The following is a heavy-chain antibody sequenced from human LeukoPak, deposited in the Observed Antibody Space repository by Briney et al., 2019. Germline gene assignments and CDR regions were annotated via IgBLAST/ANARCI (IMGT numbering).Heavy chain of an antibody. CDR3: ARRVVVAATYWFDP. CDR2: IYPGDSDT. Sequence: GESLQISCKGSGYIFTSYWIGWVRQLPGKGLEWMGIIYPGDSDTRYSPSFQGQVTISADKSISTAYLQWSSLKASDTAMYYCARRVVVAATYWFDPWGQGTLVTVSS. CDR1: GYIFTSYW. D-gene: IGHD2-15*01. J-gene: IGHJ5*02. V-gene: IGHV5-51*01.